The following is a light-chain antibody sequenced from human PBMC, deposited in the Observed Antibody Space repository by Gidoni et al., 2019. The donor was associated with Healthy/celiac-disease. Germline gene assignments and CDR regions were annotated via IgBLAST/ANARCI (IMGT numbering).Light chain of an antibody. V-gene: IGLV1-44*01. J-gene: IGLJ2*01. Sequence: QSVLTQPPSASGTPGQRVTISCSGSSSNIRSNTVNWYQQLPGTAPKLLIYRNNQRPSGVPDRFSGSKSGTSASLAISGLQSEDEADYYCAAWDDSLNGPVVFGGGTKLTVL. CDR2: RNN. CDR1: SSNIRSNT. CDR3: AAWDDSLNGPVV.